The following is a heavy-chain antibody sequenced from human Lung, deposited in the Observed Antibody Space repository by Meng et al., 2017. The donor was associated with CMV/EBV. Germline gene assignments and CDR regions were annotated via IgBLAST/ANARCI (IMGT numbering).Heavy chain of an antibody. CDR3: AKEPRSWYGGDGFDV. D-gene: IGHD6-13*01. V-gene: IGHV3-23*01. CDR2: LSGSGGST. CDR1: GFIFGTFA. J-gene: IGHJ3*01. Sequence: GGSLRLXCAASGFIFGTFAMTWVRQAPGKGLEWVSSLSGSGGSTYYADSVKGRFIISGDSPKNTVFLQMNSLRAEDTAVYYCAKEPRSWYGGDGFDVWGHGTKVTVSS.